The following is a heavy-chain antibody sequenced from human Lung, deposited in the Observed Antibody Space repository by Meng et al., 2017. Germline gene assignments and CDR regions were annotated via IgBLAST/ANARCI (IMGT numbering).Heavy chain of an antibody. CDR1: GGSISSSNYY. CDR3: ARGQKGYFDL. Sequence: QVHLPEPGPGLVKPSQTLSLTCTFSGGSISSSNYYWSWIRQPPGKGLEWSGHINNSGSTYYNPSLKSRITISVDTSKNQFSLKLSSVTAADTAVYYCARGQKGYFDLWGRGTLVTVSS. V-gene: IGHV4-30-4*01. CDR2: INNSGST. J-gene: IGHJ2*01.